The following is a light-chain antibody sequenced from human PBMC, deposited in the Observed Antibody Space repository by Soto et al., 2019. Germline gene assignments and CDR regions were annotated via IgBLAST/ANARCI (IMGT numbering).Light chain of an antibody. CDR2: ATS. CDR1: QSIASS. J-gene: IGKJ4*01. Sequence: DIQMTQSPSSLSASVGDRVTITCRASQSIASSLNWLQLKPGKAPKLLLYATSTLQSGVPSRFSGSGSGSHFTLTISSLQPEDSAVYFCHPGYSPLLTFGGGTRVEIK. CDR3: HPGYSPLLT. V-gene: IGKV1-39*01.